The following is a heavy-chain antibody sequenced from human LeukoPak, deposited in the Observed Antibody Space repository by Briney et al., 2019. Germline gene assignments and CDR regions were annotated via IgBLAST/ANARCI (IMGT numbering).Heavy chain of an antibody. Sequence: PSETLSLTCTVSGGSISSYYWSWIRQPPGKELEWIGSIYYSGSTNYNPSLKSRVTISVDTSKNQFSLKLSSVTAADTAVYFCARHQWLGPFDSWGQGTLVTVSS. CDR3: ARHQWLGPFDS. D-gene: IGHD6-19*01. CDR2: IYYSGST. V-gene: IGHV4-59*08. CDR1: GGSISSYY. J-gene: IGHJ4*02.